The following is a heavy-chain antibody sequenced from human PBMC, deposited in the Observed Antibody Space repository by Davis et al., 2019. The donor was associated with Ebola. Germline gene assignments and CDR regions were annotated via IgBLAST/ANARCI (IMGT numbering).Heavy chain of an antibody. D-gene: IGHD3-10*01. V-gene: IGHV3-21*04. CDR1: GFNLSTYS. Sequence: GESLKISCAASGFNLSTYSMNWVRQAPGKGPEWVSHISSTGVYIFYRDSVKGRFTISRDNAKNSLYLQMNSLRAEDTALYYCARDYGLFYYYGMDVWGQGTTVTVS. J-gene: IGHJ6*02. CDR3: ARDYGLFYYYGMDV. CDR2: ISSTGVYI.